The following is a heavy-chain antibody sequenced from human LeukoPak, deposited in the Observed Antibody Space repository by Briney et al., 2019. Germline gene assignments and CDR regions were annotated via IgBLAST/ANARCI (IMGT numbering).Heavy chain of an antibody. Sequence: GASVKVSCKASGYTFTGYYMHWVRQAPGQGLEWMGWINPNSGGTNYAQKLQGRVTMTRDTSISTAYMELSRLRSDDTVVYYCARRGLGTVSYYFDYWGQGTLVTVSS. D-gene: IGHD4-11*01. J-gene: IGHJ4*02. V-gene: IGHV1-2*02. CDR2: INPNSGGT. CDR1: GYTFTGYY. CDR3: ARRGLGTVSYYFDY.